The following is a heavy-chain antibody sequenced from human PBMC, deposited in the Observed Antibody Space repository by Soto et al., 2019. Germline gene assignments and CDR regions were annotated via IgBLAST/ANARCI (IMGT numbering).Heavy chain of an antibody. CDR1: GFSVSSKY. J-gene: IGHJ4*02. CDR2: IYGGGTT. CDR3: VQTTGWPGFDF. Sequence: EVQLVESGGGLIQPGGSLRPSCAASGFSVSSKYMTWVRQAPGKGLEWVSVIYGGGTTYYADSVKGRFTISRDNSKNTLYLQMNSLRAEDTAVYYCVQTTGWPGFDFWGQGTLVIVSS. D-gene: IGHD6-19*01. V-gene: IGHV3-53*01.